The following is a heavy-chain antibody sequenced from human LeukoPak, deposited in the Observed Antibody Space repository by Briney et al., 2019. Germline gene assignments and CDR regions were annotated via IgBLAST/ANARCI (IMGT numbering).Heavy chain of an antibody. CDR2: IHPADSDI. CDR1: GHTFTNYW. CDR3: ARRYYYSTGFDP. D-gene: IGHD3-22*01. Sequence: GESLKISCKASGHTFTNYWIGWVRQTPGRGLEWMGIIHPADSDIVYSPSLQGQVTISADKSISTVYLQWSSLQASDSAMYYCARRYYYSTGFDPWGQGTLVTVSS. J-gene: IGHJ5*02. V-gene: IGHV5-51*01.